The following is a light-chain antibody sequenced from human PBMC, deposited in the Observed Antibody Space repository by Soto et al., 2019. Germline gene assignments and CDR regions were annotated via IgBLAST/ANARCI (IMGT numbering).Light chain of an antibody. CDR2: WAS. CDR3: QNYYETPRT. Sequence: EIVMTQCGEPLAVSLGDRDTINCKSSQSVLYSSNNKNYVAWYQQKPGQPPKLLIYWASTRESGVPDRFSGSGSGTDFTLTIRSLQAEDVAVYYCQNYYETPRTFGQGTKVDI. CDR1: QSVLYSSNNKNY. V-gene: IGKV4-1*01. J-gene: IGKJ1*01.